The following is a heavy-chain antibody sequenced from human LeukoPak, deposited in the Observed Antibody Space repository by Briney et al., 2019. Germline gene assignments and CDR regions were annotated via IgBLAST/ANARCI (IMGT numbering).Heavy chain of an antibody. Sequence: GGSLRLSCAASGFTFSDYYMSWIRQAPGKGLEWVSYISSSGSTIYYADSVKGRFTISRDNAKNSLYLQMNSLRAEDTAVYYGARAEGDYDSSPDYWGQGTLVTVSS. D-gene: IGHD3-22*01. CDR2: ISSSGSTI. CDR1: GFTFSDYY. V-gene: IGHV3-11*04. J-gene: IGHJ4*02. CDR3: ARAEGDYDSSPDY.